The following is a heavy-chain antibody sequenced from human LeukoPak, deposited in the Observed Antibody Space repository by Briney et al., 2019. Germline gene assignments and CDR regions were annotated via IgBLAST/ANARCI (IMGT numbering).Heavy chain of an antibody. V-gene: IGHV4-34*01. D-gene: IGHD5-12*01. CDR1: GGSFSGYY. J-gene: IGHJ3*02. CDR3: AREVARLERAFDI. CDR2: INHSGST. Sequence: PSETLSLTCAVYGGSFSGYYWSWIRQPPGKGLEWIGEINHSGSTNYNPSLKSRVTISVDTSKNQFSLKLSSVTAADTAVYYCAREVARLERAFDIWGQGTMVTVSS.